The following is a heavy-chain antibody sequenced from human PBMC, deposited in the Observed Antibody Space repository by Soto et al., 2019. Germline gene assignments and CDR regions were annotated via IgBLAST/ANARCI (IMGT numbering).Heavy chain of an antibody. V-gene: IGHV4-30-2*01. CDR3: ARVLVVAATPDAFDI. D-gene: IGHD2-15*01. Sequence: QLQLQESGSGLVKPSQTLSLTCAVSGGSISSGGYSWSWIRQPPGKGLEWIGYIYHSGSTYYNPSLKSRVTISVDRSKNQFSLKLSSVTAADTAVYYCARVLVVAATPDAFDIWGQGTMVTVSS. J-gene: IGHJ3*02. CDR1: GGSISSGGYS. CDR2: IYHSGST.